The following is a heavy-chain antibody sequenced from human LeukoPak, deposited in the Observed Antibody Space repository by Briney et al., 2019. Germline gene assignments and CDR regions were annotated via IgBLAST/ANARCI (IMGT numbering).Heavy chain of an antibody. CDR3: ARARSGYDPQAIDY. CDR1: GGSISSYY. D-gene: IGHD5-12*01. V-gene: IGHV4-59*01. J-gene: IGHJ4*02. CDR2: IYYSGST. Sequence: SETLSLTCTVSGGSISSYYWSWIRQPPGKGLEWIGYIYYSGSTNYNPSLKSRVTISVDTSKNQFSLKLSSVTAADTAVYYCARARSGYDPQAIDYWGQGTLVTVSS.